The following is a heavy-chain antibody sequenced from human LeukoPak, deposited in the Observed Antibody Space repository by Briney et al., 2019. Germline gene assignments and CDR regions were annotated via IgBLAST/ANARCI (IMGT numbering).Heavy chain of an antibody. J-gene: IGHJ3*02. CDR1: GGSISDNY. V-gene: IGHV4-59*01. CDR2: IYYNGNT. CDR3: AGEDYFDSSGYASWRFDI. Sequence: PSATLSLTCTVSGGSISDNYWTWIRRPPGKGLEWIGHIYYNGNTIYNPSLKSRVTISVGTSKNQFSLKLTSVTTADTAVYYCAGEDYFDSSGYASWRFDIWGQGTMVSVSS. D-gene: IGHD3-22*01.